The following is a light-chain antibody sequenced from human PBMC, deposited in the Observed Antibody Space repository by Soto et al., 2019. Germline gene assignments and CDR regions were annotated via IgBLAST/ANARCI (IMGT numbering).Light chain of an antibody. CDR1: QSVSIL. CDR2: GAS. CDR3: QQYGSSPLLT. Sequence: EIVLTQSPGTLSLSPGERATLSCRASQSVSILLAWYQQKPGQAPRLLIYGASSRATGIPDRFSGSGSGTDFTLTISRLEPEDFAVYYCQQYGSSPLLTFGGGTKVDI. V-gene: IGKV3-20*01. J-gene: IGKJ4*01.